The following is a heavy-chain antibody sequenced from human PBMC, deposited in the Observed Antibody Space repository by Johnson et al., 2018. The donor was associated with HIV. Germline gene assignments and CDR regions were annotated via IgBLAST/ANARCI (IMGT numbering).Heavy chain of an antibody. CDR1: GFTFSSYA. V-gene: IGHV3-23*04. CDR2: ISGSGGST. CDR3: ARNGLVPAAKGVAFDI. Sequence: MHLVESGGGLVQPGGSLRLSCAASGFTFSSYAMSWVRQAPGKGLEWVSAISGSGGSTYYADSVKGRFTISRDNAKNSLYLQMNSLRAEDTAVYYCARNGLVPAAKGVAFDIWGQGTMVTGSS. J-gene: IGHJ3*02. D-gene: IGHD2-2*01.